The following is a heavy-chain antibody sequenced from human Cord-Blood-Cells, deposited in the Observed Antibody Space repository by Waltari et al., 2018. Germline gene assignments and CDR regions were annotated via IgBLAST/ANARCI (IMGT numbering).Heavy chain of an antibody. CDR3: ARDGRNWNYGGKDAFDI. CDR2: TYYRAKWYN. Sequence: QVQLQQSGPGLVKPSQTLSLTCAISGDSVSSNSAAWNGIRQSPSSGLEWLGRTYYRAKWYNDYAVSVKSRITINPDTSKNQFSLQLNSVTPEDTAVYYCARDGRNWNYGGKDAFDIWGQGTMVTVSS. J-gene: IGHJ3*02. V-gene: IGHV6-1*01. CDR1: GDSVSSNSAA. D-gene: IGHD1-7*01.